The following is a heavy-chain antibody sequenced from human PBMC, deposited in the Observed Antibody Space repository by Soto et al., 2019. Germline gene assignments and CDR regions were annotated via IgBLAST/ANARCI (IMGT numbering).Heavy chain of an antibody. D-gene: IGHD3-22*01. CDR2: IYHSGST. V-gene: IGHV4-4*02. Sequence: QVQLQESGPGLVKPSGTLSLTCAVSGGSISSSNWWSWVRQPPGKGLEWIGEIYHSGSTNYTPSLKSRVTISVDKPKNRFSLKLRSVTAADTAVYYCARVARQSSGYYYGFDYWGQGTLVTVSS. CDR1: GGSISSSNW. CDR3: ARVARQSSGYYYGFDY. J-gene: IGHJ4*02.